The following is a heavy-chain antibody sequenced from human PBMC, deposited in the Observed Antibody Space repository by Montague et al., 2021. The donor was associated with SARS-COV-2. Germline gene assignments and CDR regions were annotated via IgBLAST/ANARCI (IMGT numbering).Heavy chain of an antibody. D-gene: IGHD6-19*01. CDR1: AGSINNQY. Sequence: SETLSLTCTVSAGSINNQYWSWIRQTPGKELEWIAYVYFSGTAPYNPSLKSRVTISVDTSRNQFSLQLTSVTAADTAVYYCARRPSSGWSFDYWGQGTQVSVSS. J-gene: IGHJ4*02. CDR2: VYFSGTA. CDR3: ARRPSSGWSFDY. V-gene: IGHV4-59*08.